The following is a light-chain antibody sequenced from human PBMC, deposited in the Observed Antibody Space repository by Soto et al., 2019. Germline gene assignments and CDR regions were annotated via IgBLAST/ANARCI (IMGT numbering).Light chain of an antibody. CDR3: QQRINWPPMYT. V-gene: IGKV3-11*01. Sequence: VVLTQSPATLSLSPGERATLSCRASQSVSIYLAWYQQKPGQTPRLLIYHTSNMATGIPARFSGSGSGTDFTLTISSLEPEDFAVYYCQQRINWPPMYTFGQGTKLEIK. J-gene: IGKJ2*01. CDR2: HTS. CDR1: QSVSIY.